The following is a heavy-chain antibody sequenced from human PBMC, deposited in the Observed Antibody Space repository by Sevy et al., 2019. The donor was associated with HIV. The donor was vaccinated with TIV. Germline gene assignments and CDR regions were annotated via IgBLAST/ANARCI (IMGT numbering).Heavy chain of an antibody. V-gene: IGHV3-33*01. CDR2: IWYDGSNK. Sequence: GGSLRLSCAASGFTFSSYGMHWVRQAPGRGLEWVAVIWYDGSNKYYADSVKGRFTISRDNSKNTLYLQMNSLRAEDTAVYYCARDHDSSGYYYGAYMDVWGKGTTVTVSS. CDR3: ARDHDSSGYYYGAYMDV. CDR1: GFTFSSYG. D-gene: IGHD3-22*01. J-gene: IGHJ6*03.